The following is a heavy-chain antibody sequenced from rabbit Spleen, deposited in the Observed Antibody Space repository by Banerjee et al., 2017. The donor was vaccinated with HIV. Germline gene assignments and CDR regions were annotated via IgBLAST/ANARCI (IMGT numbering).Heavy chain of an antibody. Sequence: QSLEESGGGLVQPGGSLRLSCKASGFDFSNYYMTWVRQAPGKGLEWIGLIEPIFGTTYYANWVNGRFTISSDNAQNTLYLQMKSLTAADTATYFCARKSTGGYFPSYFDLWGPGTLVTVS. D-gene: IGHD1-1*01. J-gene: IGHJ4*01. CDR1: GFDFSNYY. CDR3: ARKSTGGYFPSYFDL. CDR2: IEPIFGTT. V-gene: IGHV1S7*01.